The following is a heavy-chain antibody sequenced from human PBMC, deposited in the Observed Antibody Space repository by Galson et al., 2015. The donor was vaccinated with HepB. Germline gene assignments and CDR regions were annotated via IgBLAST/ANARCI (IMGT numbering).Heavy chain of an antibody. Sequence: SVKVSCKASGYTFTSYGVSWVRQAPGQGLEWMGWISAYNSNTNYAQKVQGRVTMTTDTSTRTAYMELRSLRSDDTAVYYCARARYSSSPPDYWGQGTLVTVSS. V-gene: IGHV1-18*01. D-gene: IGHD6-6*01. J-gene: IGHJ4*02. CDR2: ISAYNSNT. CDR1: GYTFTSYG. CDR3: ARARYSSSPPDY.